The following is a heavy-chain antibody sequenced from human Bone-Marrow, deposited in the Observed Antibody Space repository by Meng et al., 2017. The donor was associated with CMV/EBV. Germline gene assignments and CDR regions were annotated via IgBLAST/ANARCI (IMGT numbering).Heavy chain of an antibody. J-gene: IGHJ4*02. CDR3: ARVMTTVVTLGGSDY. Sequence: ASVKVSCKASGYTFTGYYMHWVRQAPGQGLEWMGWINPNSGGTNYAQKFQGRVTMTRDTSISTAYMELSRLRSDDTAVYYCARVMTTVVTLGGSDYWGQGTLVTVSS. D-gene: IGHD4-23*01. CDR1: GYTFTGYY. V-gene: IGHV1-2*02. CDR2: INPNSGGT.